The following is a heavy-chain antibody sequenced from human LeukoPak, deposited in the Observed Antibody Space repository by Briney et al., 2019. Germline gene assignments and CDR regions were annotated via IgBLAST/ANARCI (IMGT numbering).Heavy chain of an antibody. V-gene: IGHV3-7*03. CDR3: ARDPVVTLHYFDY. CDR2: IKEDGSEK. D-gene: IGHD4-23*01. J-gene: IGHJ4*02. CDR1: GFTVSNYW. Sequence: GGSLRLSCAASGFTVSNYWMSWVRQAPGKGLEWVANIKEDGSEKYYVDSVKGRFTISRDNAKNSLHLQMNSLRAEDTAVYYCARDPVVTLHYFDYWGQGTLVTVSS.